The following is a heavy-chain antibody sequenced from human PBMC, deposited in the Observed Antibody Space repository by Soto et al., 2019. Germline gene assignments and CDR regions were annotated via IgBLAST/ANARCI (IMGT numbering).Heavy chain of an antibody. CDR3: ARDLYGDYPYGMDV. Sequence: PGGSLRLSCAASGFTFSDYYMSWIRQAPGKGLEWVSYISSSSSYTNYADSVKVRFTIFRDNAKKSLCLQMNSLRAEDTAVYYCARDLYGDYPYGMDVWGQGTTVTVYS. CDR1: GFTFSDYY. D-gene: IGHD4-17*01. CDR2: ISSSSSYT. J-gene: IGHJ6*02. V-gene: IGHV3-11*06.